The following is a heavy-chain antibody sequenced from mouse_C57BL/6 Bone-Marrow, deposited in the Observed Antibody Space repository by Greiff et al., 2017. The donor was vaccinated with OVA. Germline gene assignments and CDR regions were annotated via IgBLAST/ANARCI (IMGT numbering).Heavy chain of an antibody. Sequence: QVQLKQPGAELVMPGASVKLPCKASGYTFTSYWMHWVKQRPGQGLEWIGEIDPSDSYTNYNQKFKGKSTLTVDKSSSTAYMQLSSLTSEDSAVYYCAREFITTEAMDYWGQGTSVTVSS. V-gene: IGHV1-69*01. J-gene: IGHJ4*01. CDR3: AREFITTEAMDY. D-gene: IGHD1-1*01. CDR1: GYTFTSYW. CDR2: IDPSDSYT.